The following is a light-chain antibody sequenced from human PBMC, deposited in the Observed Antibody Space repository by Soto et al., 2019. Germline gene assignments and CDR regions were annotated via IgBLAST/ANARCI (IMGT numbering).Light chain of an antibody. J-gene: IGKJ1*01. CDR2: GAT. V-gene: IGKV3-15*01. Sequence: EILLTQSPATLSVSPGETATLSCRASQNVLSDLAWYQQKPGQAPRLLVYGATTRATDAPAKFRGSGSGTEFSLTLSSLQCEDFATYYCQQYRSWPRTFGQGSKVEI. CDR1: QNVLSD. CDR3: QQYRSWPRT.